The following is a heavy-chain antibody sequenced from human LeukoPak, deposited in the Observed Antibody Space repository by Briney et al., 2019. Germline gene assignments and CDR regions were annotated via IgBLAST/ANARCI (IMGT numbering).Heavy chain of an antibody. J-gene: IGHJ4*02. Sequence: SETLSLTCAVCGYSISCGYYWGWIRQPPGKGLEWIGSIYHSGSTYYNPSLKSRVTISVDTSKNQFSLKLSSVTAADTAVYYCARGGGAVAVYFDYWGKGTLVTVSS. D-gene: IGHD6-19*01. CDR3: ARGGGAVAVYFDY. V-gene: IGHV4-38-2*01. CDR2: IYHSGST. CDR1: GYSISCGYY.